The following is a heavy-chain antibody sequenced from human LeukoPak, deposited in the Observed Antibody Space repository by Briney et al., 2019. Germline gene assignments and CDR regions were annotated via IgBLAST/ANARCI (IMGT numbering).Heavy chain of an antibody. CDR1: GGSVSSGSHY. Sequence: SDTLSLTCSVSGGSVSSGSHYWNWIRQPPGKGLEWIGYIYYSGNTNYNPSLKSRVTISVDTSKNQFSLKLSSVTAADTAVYYCAREGLATMIRGVIPYWGQGTLVTVSS. J-gene: IGHJ4*02. CDR2: IYYSGNT. CDR3: AREGLATMIRGVIPY. D-gene: IGHD3-10*01. V-gene: IGHV4-61*01.